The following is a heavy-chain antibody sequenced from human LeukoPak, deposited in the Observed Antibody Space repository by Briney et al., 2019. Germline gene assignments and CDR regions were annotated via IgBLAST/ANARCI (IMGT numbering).Heavy chain of an antibody. CDR1: GYSMRSGYY. J-gene: IGHJ4*02. D-gene: IGHD1-26*01. Sequence: PSETLSLTCTVSGYSMRSGYYWGWIRQPPGKGLEWIGSIYHSGGTYYNPSLKSRVTISVDTSKNQFSLKLSSVTAADTAVYYCARLAGATPFDYWGQGTLVTVYS. CDR2: IYHSGGT. V-gene: IGHV4-38-2*02. CDR3: ARLAGATPFDY.